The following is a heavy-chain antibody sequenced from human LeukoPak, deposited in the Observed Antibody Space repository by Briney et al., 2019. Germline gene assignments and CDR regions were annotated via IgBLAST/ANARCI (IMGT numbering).Heavy chain of an antibody. V-gene: IGHV3-53*04. CDR2: IYSGGST. CDR1: GFTVSGNY. D-gene: IGHD3-22*01. Sequence: GGSLRLSCAASGFTVSGNYMSWVRQAPGKGLEGVSVIYSGGSTYYADSVKGRFTISRHNSKNTLYLQMNSLRAEDTAVYYCARDEASADYYDSSGYYPYWGQGTLVTVSS. CDR3: ARDEASADYYDSSGYYPY. J-gene: IGHJ4*02.